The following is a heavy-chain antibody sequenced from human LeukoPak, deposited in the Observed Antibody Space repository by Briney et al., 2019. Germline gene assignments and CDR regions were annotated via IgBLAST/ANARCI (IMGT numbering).Heavy chain of an antibody. J-gene: IGHJ3*02. CDR1: GGSFSGYY. V-gene: IGHV4-34*01. CDR3: AGEMDIVVVPAAMFHDAFDI. Sequence: SETLSLTCAVYGGSFSGYYWSWIRPPPGKGLEWIGEINHSGSTNYNPSLKSRVTISVETSKNQFSLKLSSVTAADTAVYYCAGEMDIVVVPAAMFHDAFDIWGQGTMVTVSS. CDR2: INHSGST. D-gene: IGHD2-2*03.